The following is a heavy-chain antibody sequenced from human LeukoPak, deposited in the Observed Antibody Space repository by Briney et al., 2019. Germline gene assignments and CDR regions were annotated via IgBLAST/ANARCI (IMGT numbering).Heavy chain of an antibody. CDR1: GFTFSSYA. V-gene: IGHV3-23*01. D-gene: IGHD1/OR15-1a*01. Sequence: GGSLRLSCATSGFTFSSYAMSWVRQAPGKGLEWVSAISGSGAATYYADSVKVRFTISRDNSKNILYLQMNSLRAEDTAIYYCAKTGNNNEGSFDFWGQGTLVTVSS. J-gene: IGHJ4*02. CDR2: ISGSGAAT. CDR3: AKTGNNNEGSFDF.